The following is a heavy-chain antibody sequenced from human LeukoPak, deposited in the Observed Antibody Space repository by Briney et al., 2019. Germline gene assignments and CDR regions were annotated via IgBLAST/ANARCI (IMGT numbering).Heavy chain of an antibody. CDR3: TRLSSRDYVWGSYRYTAGFEY. Sequence: GGSLRLSCAASGFTFSSYEMNWVRQAPGKGLEWVSYISSSGSTIYYADSVKGRFTISRDNAKNSLYLQMNSLKTEDTAVYYCTRLSSRDYVWGSYRYTAGFEYWGQGTLVTVSS. CDR1: GFTFSSYE. CDR2: ISSSGSTI. J-gene: IGHJ4*02. V-gene: IGHV3-48*03. D-gene: IGHD3-16*02.